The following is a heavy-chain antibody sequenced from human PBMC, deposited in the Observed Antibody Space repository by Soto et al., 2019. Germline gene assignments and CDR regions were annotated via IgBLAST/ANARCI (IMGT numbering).Heavy chain of an antibody. D-gene: IGHD3-10*01. J-gene: IGHJ5*02. CDR1: GFTVSSYS. Sequence: EVQLVESGGGLVKHGGSLRLSCAASGFTVSSYSMNWVRQAPGKGLEWVSSISSSSSYIYYADSVKGRFTISRDNAKNSLYLQMNSLRAEDTAVYYCASLLWFGELRKYNWFDPWGQGTLVTVSS. CDR2: ISSSSSYI. V-gene: IGHV3-21*01. CDR3: ASLLWFGELRKYNWFDP.